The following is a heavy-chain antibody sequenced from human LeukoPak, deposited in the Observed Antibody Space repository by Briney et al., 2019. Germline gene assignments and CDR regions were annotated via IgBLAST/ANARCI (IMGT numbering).Heavy chain of an antibody. Sequence: PGGSLRLSCVASGFAFSKYAMHWVRQAPGKGLEWLTFIRHDGSFKEYADSVKGRFTISRDNSKNALYLQMNSLRAEDTAVYYCARAPSIAAAVDYYYYGMDVWGQGTTVTVSS. CDR2: IRHDGSFK. D-gene: IGHD6-13*01. CDR3: ARAPSIAAAVDYYYYGMDV. J-gene: IGHJ6*02. CDR1: GFAFSKYA. V-gene: IGHV3-30*02.